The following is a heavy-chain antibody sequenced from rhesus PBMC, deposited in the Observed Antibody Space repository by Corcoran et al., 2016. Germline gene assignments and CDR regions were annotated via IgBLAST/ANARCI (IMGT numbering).Heavy chain of an antibody. V-gene: IGHV4-65*01. CDR2: ISGSSGST. D-gene: IGHD4-29*01. CDR1: GGSVSSSNW. CDR3: ARDWTDYGLDY. Sequence: QVQLQESGPGLVKPSETLSLTCAVSGGSVSSSNWWSWIRQPPGKGLAWIWYISGSSGSTYYNHSLKSRVTISTDTSKTQFSLKLSSVTAADTAVYYCARDWTDYGLDYWGQGVLVTVSS. J-gene: IGHJ4*01.